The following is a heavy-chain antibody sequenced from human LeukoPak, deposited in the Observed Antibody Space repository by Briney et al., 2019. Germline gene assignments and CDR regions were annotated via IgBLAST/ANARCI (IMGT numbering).Heavy chain of an antibody. J-gene: IGHJ4*02. CDR1: GFSFSNYA. Sequence: GGSLRLSGAASGFSFSNYAMSWDRQSPGKGLEWVSTIGGIGGSSENRTYYADSMEGRFTISRDNSKKTVYLQVNSLRVEDTAVYYCVKLRGSGFDFACDNWAQGTLVTVSS. V-gene: IGHV3-23*01. CDR3: VKLRGSGFDFACDN. CDR2: IGGIGGSSENRT. D-gene: IGHD5-12*01.